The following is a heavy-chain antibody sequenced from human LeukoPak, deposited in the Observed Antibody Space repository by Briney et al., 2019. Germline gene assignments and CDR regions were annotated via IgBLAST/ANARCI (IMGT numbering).Heavy chain of an antibody. V-gene: IGHV4-4*02. Sequence: PSETLSLTCAVSGGSISSNNWWYWVRQPPGKGLEWIGEIFHSGSTNYNPPLKSRVSISLDKSKNQFSLKLSSVTAADTAVYYCARYRRGIVVISAADWYFDLWGRGTLVTVSS. CDR1: GGSISSNNW. CDR3: ARYRRGIVVISAADWYFDL. CDR2: IFHSGST. J-gene: IGHJ2*01. D-gene: IGHD2-2*01.